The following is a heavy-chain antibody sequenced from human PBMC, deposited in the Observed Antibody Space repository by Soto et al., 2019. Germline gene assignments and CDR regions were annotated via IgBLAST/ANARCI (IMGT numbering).Heavy chain of an antibody. D-gene: IGHD5-12*01. CDR1: GYTFTSYA. V-gene: IGHV1-3*01. CDR3: ARDGPDEWLRFDYYYYYYMDV. CDR2: INAGNGNT. Sequence: ASVKVSCKASGYTFTSYAMHWVRQAPGQRLEWMGWINAGNGNTKYSQKFQGRVTITRDTSASTAYMELSSLRSEDTAVYYCARDGPDEWLRFDYYYYYYMDVWGKGTTVTVSS. J-gene: IGHJ6*03.